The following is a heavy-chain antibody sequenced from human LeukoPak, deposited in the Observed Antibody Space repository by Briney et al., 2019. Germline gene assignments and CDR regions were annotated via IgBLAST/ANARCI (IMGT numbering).Heavy chain of an antibody. CDR2: INPNSGGT. V-gene: IGHV1-2*02. D-gene: IGHD6-19*01. Sequence: GASVKVSCKASGYTFTGYYMHWVRQAPGQGLEWMGWINPNSGGTNYAQKFQGRVTMTRDTSISTAYMELSRLRSDDTAVYYCAREGKLTGYSGGLGFNYWGQGTLVTVSS. J-gene: IGHJ4*02. CDR3: AREGKLTGYSGGLGFNY. CDR1: GYTFTGYY.